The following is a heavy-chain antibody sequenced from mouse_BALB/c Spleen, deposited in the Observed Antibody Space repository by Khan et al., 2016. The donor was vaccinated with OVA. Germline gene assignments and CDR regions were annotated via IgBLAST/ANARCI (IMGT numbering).Heavy chain of an antibody. CDR2: INTHSGVP. Sequence: QIQLVQSGPELKKPGETVRISCKASGYTFTTAGIQWVQKMPGKGLKWIGWINTHSGVPKYAEDFKGRFAFSLETSASTAYLQITNLKHEDTATYFCARGGAAYYRNDGGAMDYWGQGTSVTVSS. D-gene: IGHD2-14*01. V-gene: IGHV9-4*02. J-gene: IGHJ4*01. CDR1: GYTFTTAG. CDR3: ARGGAAYYRNDGGAMDY.